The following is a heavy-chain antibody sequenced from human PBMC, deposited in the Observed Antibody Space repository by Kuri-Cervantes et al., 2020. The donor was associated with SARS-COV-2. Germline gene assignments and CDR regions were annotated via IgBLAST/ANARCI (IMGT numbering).Heavy chain of an antibody. V-gene: IGHV4-39*01. CDR3: VRVDCSAGTCYRRSFDY. Sequence: SETLSLTCTVSGASISSSLYYWGWIRQPPGRGLEWIGSIYYSGTTYYNPSLNSRVTISVDTSKNQFSLKLTSVTAADTAVCYCVRVDCSAGTCYRRSFDYWGRGTLVTVSS. D-gene: IGHD2-15*01. CDR1: GASISSSLYY. J-gene: IGHJ4*02. CDR2: IYYSGTT.